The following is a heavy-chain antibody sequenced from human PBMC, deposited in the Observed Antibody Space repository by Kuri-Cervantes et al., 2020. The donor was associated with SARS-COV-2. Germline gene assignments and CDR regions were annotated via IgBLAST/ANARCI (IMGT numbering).Heavy chain of an antibody. J-gene: IGHJ5*02. V-gene: IGHV1-2*02. D-gene: IGHD3-3*01. CDR1: GYTFTSYY. Sequence: ASVKVSCKASGYTFTSYYMHWVRQAPGKGLEWMGGFDPEDGETIYAQKFQGRVTMTRDTSISTAYMELSRLRSDDAAVYYCASGRGPYYTDANFDPWGQGTLVTVSS. CDR3: ASGRGPYYTDANFDP. CDR2: FDPEDGET.